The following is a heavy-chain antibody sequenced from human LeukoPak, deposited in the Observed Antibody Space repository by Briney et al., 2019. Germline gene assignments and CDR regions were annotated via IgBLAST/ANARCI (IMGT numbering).Heavy chain of an antibody. Sequence: SSETLSLTCTVPGGSISSGDYYWSWIRQPPGRGLEFIGYIYYSGNTYYNPSLKSRVTISVDTSKNLFSLKLSSVTAADTAVYYCASRPESEAYFDYWGQGTLVTVSS. CDR3: ASRPESEAYFDY. V-gene: IGHV4-30-4*01. CDR2: IYYSGNT. CDR1: GGSISSGDYY. J-gene: IGHJ4*02.